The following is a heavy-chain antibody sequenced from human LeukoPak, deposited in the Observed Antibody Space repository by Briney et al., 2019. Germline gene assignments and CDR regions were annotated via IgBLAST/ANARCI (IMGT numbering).Heavy chain of an antibody. Sequence: GGSLRLSCAASGFSFSSNSMHWVRQAPGKGLEWVSSISSGSTYKYYADSVKGRFTISRDNTKNSLYLQMDSLRAEDAAVYYCARGEDDSSGYKRFAYWGQGTLVTVSS. CDR3: ARGEDDSSGYKRFAY. J-gene: IGHJ4*02. D-gene: IGHD3-22*01. CDR1: GFSFSSNS. V-gene: IGHV3-21*01. CDR2: ISSGSTYK.